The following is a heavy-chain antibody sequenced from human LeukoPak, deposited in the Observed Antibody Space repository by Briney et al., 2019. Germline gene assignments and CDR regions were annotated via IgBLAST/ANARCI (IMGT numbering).Heavy chain of an antibody. CDR3: ARESTMVRGVIDY. J-gene: IGHJ4*02. D-gene: IGHD3-10*01. CDR1: GFTFSSYA. CDR2: ISSNGGST. V-gene: IGHV3-64*01. Sequence: GGSLRLSCAASGFTFSSYAMHWVRQAPGKGLEYVSAISSNGGSTYYANSVKGRFTISRDNSKNTLYLQMGSLRVEDMAVYYCARESTMVRGVIDYWGQGTLVTVSS.